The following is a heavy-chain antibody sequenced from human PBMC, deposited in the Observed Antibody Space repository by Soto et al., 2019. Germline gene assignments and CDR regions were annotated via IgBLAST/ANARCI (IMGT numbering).Heavy chain of an antibody. CDR3: ARDRLVIGVAGYHYYYYGMDV. CDR2: ISAYNGNT. V-gene: IGHV1-18*01. CDR1: GYTFTSYG. Sequence: ASVKVSFKASGYTFTSYGISWLRQAPGQGLEWMGWISAYNGNTNYAQKLQGRVTMTTDTSTSTAYMELRSLRSDDTAVYYCARDRLVIGVAGYHYYYYGMDVWGQGTTVTVSS. J-gene: IGHJ6*02. D-gene: IGHD6-19*01.